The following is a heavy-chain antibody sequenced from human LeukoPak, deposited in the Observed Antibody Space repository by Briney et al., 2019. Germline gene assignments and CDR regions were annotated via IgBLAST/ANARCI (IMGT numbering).Heavy chain of an antibody. V-gene: IGHV3-7*05. CDR3: VAVREWLVKY. J-gene: IGHJ4*02. CDR1: EFSFSRSW. Sequence: PGGSLRLSCAASEFSFSRSWMNWVRQAPGKGLEWVANIKQDGSAKYYVDSVEGRFTISRDNAKNSLYLQMNSLRVEDTAVYYCVAVREWLVKYWGQGTLVTVSS. D-gene: IGHD6-19*01. CDR2: IKQDGSAK.